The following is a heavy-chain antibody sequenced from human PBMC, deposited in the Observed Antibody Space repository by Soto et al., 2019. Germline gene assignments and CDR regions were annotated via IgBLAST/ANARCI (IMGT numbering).Heavy chain of an antibody. Sequence: SETLSLTCAMYGGSFSGYYWNWIRQPPGKGLEWIGEINHSGSANYNSSLKSRVAMSVDTSKNQISLKLSSLTAADTAVYYCARGRGSMIRGIMNWFDPWGQGTLVTVS. J-gene: IGHJ5*02. CDR2: INHSGSA. V-gene: IGHV4-34*01. CDR3: ARGRGSMIRGIMNWFDP. CDR1: GGSFSGYY. D-gene: IGHD3-10*01.